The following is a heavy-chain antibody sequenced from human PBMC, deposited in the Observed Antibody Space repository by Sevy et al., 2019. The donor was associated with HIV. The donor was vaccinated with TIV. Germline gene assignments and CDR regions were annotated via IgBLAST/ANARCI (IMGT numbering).Heavy chain of an antibody. Sequence: GGSLRLSCAASGFTFSGSGMHWVRQAPGKGLEWVAFIRSDGSDKWYRDSVKGRFTISRDNSKSTLFLQMNSLRSEDTALYYCAQDYCVSRGCYLYWFEPWGQGTLVTVSS. CDR1: GFTFSGSG. CDR3: AQDYCVSRGCYLYWFEP. CDR2: IRSDGSDK. J-gene: IGHJ5*02. V-gene: IGHV3-30*02. D-gene: IGHD3-22*01.